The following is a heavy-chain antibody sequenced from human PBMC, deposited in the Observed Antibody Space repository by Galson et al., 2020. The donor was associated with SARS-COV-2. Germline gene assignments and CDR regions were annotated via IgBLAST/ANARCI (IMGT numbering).Heavy chain of an antibody. D-gene: IGHD6-25*01. CDR3: ARDRAPIAAAPCFFDS. J-gene: IGHJ4*02. V-gene: IGHV3-21*01. Sequence: GGSLRLSCVASGFTFSSYVLTWVRQAPGKGLQWVSSISSSSSYIYYADSVKGRFTISRDNARNSLYLQMNSLRAEDTAVYFCARDRAPIAAAPCFFDSWGQGTLVTVSS. CDR1: GFTFSSYV. CDR2: ISSSSSYI.